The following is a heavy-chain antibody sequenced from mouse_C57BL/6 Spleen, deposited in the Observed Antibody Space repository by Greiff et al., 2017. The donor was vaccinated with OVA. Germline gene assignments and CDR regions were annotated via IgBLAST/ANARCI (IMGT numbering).Heavy chain of an antibody. J-gene: IGHJ4*01. CDR1: GYTFTSYW. D-gene: IGHD4-1*01. CDR3: ARESWEHYAMDY. V-gene: IGHV1-53*01. CDR2: INPSNGGT. Sequence: QVPLQQPGTELVKPGASVKLSCQASGYTFTSYWMHWVKQRPGPCLAWIGNINPSNGGTNYNEKFKSKATLTVDKSSSTAYMQLSSLTSEDSAVYYCARESWEHYAMDYWGQGTSVTVSS.